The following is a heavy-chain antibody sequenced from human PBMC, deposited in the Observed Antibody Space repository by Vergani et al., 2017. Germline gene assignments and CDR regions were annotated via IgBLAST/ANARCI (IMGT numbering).Heavy chain of an antibody. CDR3: ARGDDYCSSTSCYTEEDY. CDR2: INPNSGGT. Sequence: QVQLVQSGAEVKKPGASVKVSCKASGYTFTGYYMHWVRQAPGQGLEWMGRINPNSGGTNYAQKFQGRLTMTRDTSISTAYMELSRLRSDDTAVYYCARGDDYCSSTSCYTEEDYWGQGTLVTVSS. J-gene: IGHJ4*02. V-gene: IGHV1-2*06. CDR1: GYTFTGYY. D-gene: IGHD2-2*02.